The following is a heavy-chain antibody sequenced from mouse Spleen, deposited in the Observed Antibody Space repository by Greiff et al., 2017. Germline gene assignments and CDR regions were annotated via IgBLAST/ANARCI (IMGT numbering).Heavy chain of an antibody. CDR3: AREDDGYYAMDY. CDR2: INPNNGGT. V-gene: IGHV1-18*01. J-gene: IGHJ4*01. D-gene: IGHD2-3*01. CDR1: GYTFTDYN. Sequence: DVKLQESGPELVKPGASVKIPCKASGYTFTDYNMDWVKQSHGKSLEWIGDINPNNGGTIYNQKFKGKATLTVDKSSSTAYMELRSLTSEDTAVYYCAREDDGYYAMDYWGQGTSVTVSS.